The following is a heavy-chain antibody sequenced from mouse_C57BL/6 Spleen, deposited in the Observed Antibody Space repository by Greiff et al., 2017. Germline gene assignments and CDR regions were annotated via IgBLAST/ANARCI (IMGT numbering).Heavy chain of an antibody. V-gene: IGHV5-12*01. D-gene: IGHD2-4*01. Sequence: EVQGVESGGGLVQPGGSLKLSCAASGFTFSDYYMYWVRQTPEKRLEWVAYISNGGGSTYYPDTVKGRFTISRDNAKNTLYLQMSRLKSEDTAMYYCARRYYDYDVNAMDYWGQGTSVTVSS. J-gene: IGHJ4*01. CDR1: GFTFSDYY. CDR3: ARRYYDYDVNAMDY. CDR2: ISNGGGST.